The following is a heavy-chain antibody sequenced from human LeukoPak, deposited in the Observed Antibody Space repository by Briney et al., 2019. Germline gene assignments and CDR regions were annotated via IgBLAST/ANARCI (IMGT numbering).Heavy chain of an antibody. D-gene: IGHD5-24*01. V-gene: IGHV4-31*03. CDR2: IYYSGST. J-gene: IGHJ4*02. CDR3: ARVSFVEMAYFDY. Sequence: PSETLSLTCTVSGGSISSGGYYWSWIRQHPGKGLEWIGYIYYSGSTYYNPSLKSRVTISVDTSKNQFSLKLSSVTAADTAVYYCARVSFVEMAYFDYWGQGTLVTVSS. CDR1: GGSISSGGYY.